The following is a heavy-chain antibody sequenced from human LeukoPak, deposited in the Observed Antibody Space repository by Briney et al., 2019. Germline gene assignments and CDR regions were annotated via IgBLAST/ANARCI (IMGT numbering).Heavy chain of an antibody. CDR2: IYYSGST. CDR1: GVSISSYY. D-gene: IGHD2-2*01. V-gene: IGHV4-59*01. Sequence: SETLSLTCTASGVSISSYYWHWIRQPPGKGLEWIGYIYYSGSTNYNPSLKSRVTISVDTSKNQFSLKLSSVTAADTAVYYCARGGGFYCSSTSCRANWFDPWGQGTLVTVSS. J-gene: IGHJ5*02. CDR3: ARGGGFYCSSTSCRANWFDP.